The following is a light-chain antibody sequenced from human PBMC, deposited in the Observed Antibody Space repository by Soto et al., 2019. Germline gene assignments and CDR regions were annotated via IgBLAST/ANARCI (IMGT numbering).Light chain of an antibody. CDR2: EVS. J-gene: IGLJ1*01. V-gene: IGLV2-14*01. CDR3: SSYTSTYTYV. CDR1: RGDVGDYNY. Sequence: QSVLTQPASVSGSPGQSITISCTGTRGDVGDYNYISWYQQHPGKVPKLMIYEVSNRPSGVSNRFSGSKSGNTASLTISGLQDEDEAHYYCSSYTSTYTYVFGTGTKVTVL.